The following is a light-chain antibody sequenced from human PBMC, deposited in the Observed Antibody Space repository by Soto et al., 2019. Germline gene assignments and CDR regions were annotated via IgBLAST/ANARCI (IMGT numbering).Light chain of an antibody. CDR2: GAP. V-gene: IGKV1-39*01. CDR1: QTISNY. Sequence: DIQMTQSPSSLSASVGDRVTITCRTSQTISNYLNWYQQKPGKAPNLLIYGAPSLQIGVPSSFSGSVSGTDFTLTINNLPPEDVATYYCQRSYTAVFTLGAGTNVDI. J-gene: IGKJ3*01. CDR3: QRSYTAVFT.